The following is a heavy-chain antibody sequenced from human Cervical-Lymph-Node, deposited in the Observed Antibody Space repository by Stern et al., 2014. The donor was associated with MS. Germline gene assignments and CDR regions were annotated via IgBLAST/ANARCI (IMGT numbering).Heavy chain of an antibody. V-gene: IGHV1-18*01. Sequence: VQLVQSGAEVKKPGASVKVSCKASGFTFSNYGLSWARQAPGQGLEWMGWISVYNGNIDFAQKFQGRLTMTTDTSTSTVYMELRSLRSDDTAVYYCTRDRGIMGTTTGDYWGQGTLVSVSS. CDR1: GFTFSNYG. CDR2: ISVYNGNI. CDR3: TRDRGIMGTTTGDY. J-gene: IGHJ4*02. D-gene: IGHD1-26*01.